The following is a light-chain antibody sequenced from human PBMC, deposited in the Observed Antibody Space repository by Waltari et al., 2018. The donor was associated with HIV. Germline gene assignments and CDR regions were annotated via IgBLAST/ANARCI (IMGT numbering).Light chain of an antibody. J-gene: IGLJ2*01. CDR3: AAGDDSMNGPR. CDR2: KTN. CDR1: SSTVGRNS. Sequence: QSLLPHPPSASGTPGQRVTISCSGRSSTVGRNSLSWYRQFPGTAPKLLIYKTNQRPSGVPDRFAGSKSGTSASLDISGLQSDDESGDYCAAGDDSMNGPRFGVGTELSVL. V-gene: IGLV1-44*01.